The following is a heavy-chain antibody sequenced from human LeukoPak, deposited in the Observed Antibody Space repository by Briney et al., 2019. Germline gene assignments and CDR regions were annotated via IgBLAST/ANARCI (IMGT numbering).Heavy chain of an antibody. J-gene: IGHJ4*02. CDR2: IYYSGST. Sequence: SETLSLTCTVSGGSISPYYWSWIRQPPGKGLEWTAYIYYSGSTSYNPSLKSRVTISVDMSRNQFSLKLNSVTAADTAVYYCARLFHPALSGNYPFDYWGQGTLVTVSS. CDR3: ARLFHPALSGNYPFDY. CDR1: GGSISPYY. V-gene: IGHV4-59*13. D-gene: IGHD1-26*01.